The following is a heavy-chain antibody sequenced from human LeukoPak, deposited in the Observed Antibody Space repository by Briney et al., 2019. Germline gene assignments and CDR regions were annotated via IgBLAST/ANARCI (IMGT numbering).Heavy chain of an antibody. V-gene: IGHV5-51*01. J-gene: IGHJ4*02. Sequence: GESLKISCKGSGYSFSNYWIGWVRQMPGKGLKWMGIIYPGDSDARYSPSFQGQVTISADKSISTAYLQWSSLKASDTAMYYCARRRDLYSGSYYPFDYWGQGTLVTVSS. CDR3: ARRRDLYSGSYYPFDY. CDR1: GYSFSNYW. D-gene: IGHD1-26*01. CDR2: IYPGDSDA.